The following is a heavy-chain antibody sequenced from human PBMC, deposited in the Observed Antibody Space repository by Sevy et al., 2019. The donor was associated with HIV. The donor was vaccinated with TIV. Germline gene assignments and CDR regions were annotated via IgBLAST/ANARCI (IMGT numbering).Heavy chain of an antibody. V-gene: IGHV3-30*18. CDR2: ISIDGSNK. CDR3: AKDGGHIDIDY. CDR1: GFTFKYHG. J-gene: IGHJ4*02. D-gene: IGHD2-15*01. Sequence: GGSLRLSCAASGFTFKYHGMLWVRQAPGKGLEWLSLISIDGSNKYYADSVKGRFTISRDNAKNTVSVQMNSLRPEDTATYYCAKDGGHIDIDYWGQRILVTVSS.